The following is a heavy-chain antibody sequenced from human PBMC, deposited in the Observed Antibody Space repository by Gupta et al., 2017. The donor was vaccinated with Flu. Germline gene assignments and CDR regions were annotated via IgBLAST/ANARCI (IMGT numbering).Heavy chain of an antibody. D-gene: IGHD2-21*01. Sequence: GQGLEWIGGVIPVFHSSNYAQQFHGRATISADHSTNTSYLELSDLRLEDTAIYFCARCGEEAGRAGDMGYFQNWGQGSLVSVSA. CDR3: ARCGEEAGRAGDMGYFQN. J-gene: IGHJ1*01. CDR2: VIPVFHSS. V-gene: IGHV1-69*01.